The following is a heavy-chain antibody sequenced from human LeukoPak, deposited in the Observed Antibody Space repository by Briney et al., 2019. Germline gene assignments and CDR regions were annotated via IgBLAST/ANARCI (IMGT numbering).Heavy chain of an antibody. V-gene: IGHV3-7*01. CDR2: INRAGIES. D-gene: IGHD1-26*01. CDR3: ARVGTWELQRVFDN. CDR1: GFTFTDYW. J-gene: IGHJ4*02. Sequence: PGGSLRLSCAASGFTFTDYWMTWVRQVPGKGLEWVANINRAGIESYYVDSVKGRFTISRDNAEKSLYLQMDSPRVDDTAVYYCARVGTWELQRVFDNWGQGTLVTVSP.